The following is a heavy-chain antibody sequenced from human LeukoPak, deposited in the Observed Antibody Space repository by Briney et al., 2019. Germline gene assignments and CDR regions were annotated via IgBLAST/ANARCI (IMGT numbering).Heavy chain of an antibody. CDR2: IRYDGSNK. J-gene: IGHJ3*02. D-gene: IGHD1-7*01. CDR3: AKAPDWNSGAFDI. CDR1: GFTFSSYG. V-gene: IGHV3-30*02. Sequence: GGSLRLSCAASGFTFSSYGIHWVRQAPGKGLEWVAFIRYDGSNKYYADSVKGRFTISRDNSKSTLYLQMNSLRVEDTAVYYCAKAPDWNSGAFDIWGQGTMVTVSS.